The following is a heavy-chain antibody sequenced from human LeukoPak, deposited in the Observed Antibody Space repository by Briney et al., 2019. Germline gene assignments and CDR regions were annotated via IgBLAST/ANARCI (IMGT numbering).Heavy chain of an antibody. CDR2: IKQDGSIQ. D-gene: IGHD3-22*01. CDR3: ATSYDSSGCD. CDR1: GFTFSNFW. Sequence: GGSLRLSCAASGFTFSNFWMAWVRQAPGKGLEWVANIKQDGSIQYYGDSVKGRFTISRDNARNSLYLQMNSPRAEDTALYYCATSYDSSGCDWGQGTLVTVSS. V-gene: IGHV3-7*01. J-gene: IGHJ4*02.